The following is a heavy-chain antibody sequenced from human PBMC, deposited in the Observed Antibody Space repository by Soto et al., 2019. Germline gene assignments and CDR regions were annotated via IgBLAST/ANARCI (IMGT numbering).Heavy chain of an antibody. V-gene: IGHV1-8*01. CDR1: GYTFADYD. J-gene: IGHJ6*02. Sequence: ASVKGSCKASGYTFADYDINWVRQAPGQGLEWMAWVNPNSGNAGYPPRFQGRLSMTRDTSMNTAYMQLSSLTSDDTAVYYCARGLRNPYGKKCHHYVLDVSGAGTPVTVS. CDR3: ARGLRNPYGKKCHHYVLDV. CDR2: VNPNSGNA. D-gene: IGHD3-10*02.